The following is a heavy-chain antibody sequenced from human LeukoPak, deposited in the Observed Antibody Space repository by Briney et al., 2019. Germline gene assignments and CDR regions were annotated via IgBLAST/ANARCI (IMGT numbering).Heavy chain of an antibody. J-gene: IGHJ5*02. Sequence: ASVKVSCKASGYTFTSYDINWVRQATGQGLEWMGWMNPNSGNTSYAQKFQGRVTMTRNTSISTAYMELSSLRSEDTAVYYCARNRPYYDILTGYYSINWFDPWGQGTLVTVSS. CDR1: GYTFTSYD. CDR2: MNPNSGNT. V-gene: IGHV1-8*01. CDR3: ARNRPYYDILTGYYSINWFDP. D-gene: IGHD3-9*01.